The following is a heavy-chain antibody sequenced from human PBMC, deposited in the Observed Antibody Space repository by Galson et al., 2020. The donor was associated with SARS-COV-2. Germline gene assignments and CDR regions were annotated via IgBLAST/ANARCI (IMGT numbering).Heavy chain of an antibody. CDR2: IIPIFGTA. J-gene: IGHJ6*02. CDR1: GGTFSSYA. Sequence: SVKVSCKASGGTFSSYAISWVRQAPGQGLEWMGGIIPIFGTANYAQKFQGRVTITADESTSTAYMELSSLRSEDTAVYYCARVSRSYDILTGDYYYYGMDVWGQGTTVTVSS. CDR3: ARVSRSYDILTGDYYYYGMDV. D-gene: IGHD3-9*01. V-gene: IGHV1-69*13.